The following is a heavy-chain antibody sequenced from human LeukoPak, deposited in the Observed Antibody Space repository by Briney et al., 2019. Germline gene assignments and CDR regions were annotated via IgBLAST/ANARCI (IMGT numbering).Heavy chain of an antibody. V-gene: IGHV3-11*04. Sequence: PGGSLRLSCAASGFTFSDYYMSWIRQAPGKGLEWVSYISSSGSTIYYADSVKGRFTISRDDAKNSLYLQMNSLRAEDTAIYYCTRVGYIDEGIDYWGQGTLVTVSS. CDR1: GFTFSDYY. CDR2: ISSSGSTI. CDR3: TRVGYIDEGIDY. J-gene: IGHJ4*02. D-gene: IGHD5-24*01.